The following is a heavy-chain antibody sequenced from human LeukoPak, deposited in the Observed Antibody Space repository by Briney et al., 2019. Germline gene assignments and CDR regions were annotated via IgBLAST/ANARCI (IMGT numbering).Heavy chain of an antibody. Sequence: GRSLRLSCAASGFTFSSYGMHWVRQAPGKGLEWVAVISYDGSNKYYADSVKGRFTISRDNSKNTLYLQMNSLRAEDTAVYYCAKDLVGRESYSDRGMDVWGKGTTITVSS. CDR3: AKDLVGRESYSDRGMDV. CDR1: GFTFSSYG. D-gene: IGHD3-16*01. V-gene: IGHV3-30*18. CDR2: ISYDGSNK. J-gene: IGHJ6*04.